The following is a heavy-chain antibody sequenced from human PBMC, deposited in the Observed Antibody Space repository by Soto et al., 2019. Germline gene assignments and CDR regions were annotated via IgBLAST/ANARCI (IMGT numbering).Heavy chain of an antibody. CDR2: INHSGST. CDR3: ASRSGYCSSTSCPNDY. V-gene: IGHV4-34*01. J-gene: IGHJ4*02. CDR1: GGSFSGYY. Sequence: SETLSLTCAVYGGSFSGYYWSWIRQPPGKGLEWIGEINHSGSTNYNPSLKSRVTISVDTSKNQFSLKLSSVTAADTAVYYCASRSGYCSSTSCPNDYWGQGTLVTVSS. D-gene: IGHD2-2*03.